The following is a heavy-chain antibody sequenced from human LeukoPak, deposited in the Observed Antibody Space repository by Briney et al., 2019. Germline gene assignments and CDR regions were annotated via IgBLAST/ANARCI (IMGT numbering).Heavy chain of an antibody. D-gene: IGHD3-3*01. CDR3: ERVEWRDLVPDY. CDR1: GFTFSSYW. CDR2: INSDGSST. Sequence: PGGSLRLSCAASGFTFSSYWMHWVRQGPGKGRAWVSRINSDGSSTTYADSVKGRFTISRDNAKNTLYLQMNSLRAEDTAVYYCERVEWRDLVPDYWGQGTLVTVSS. V-gene: IGHV3-74*01. J-gene: IGHJ4*02.